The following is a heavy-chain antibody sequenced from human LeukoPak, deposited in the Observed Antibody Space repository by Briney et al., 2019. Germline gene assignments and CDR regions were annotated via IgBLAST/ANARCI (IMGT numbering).Heavy chain of an antibody. Sequence: SETLSLTCTVSGGSLSSGSYYWSWIRQPAGKGLEWIGRIYTSGSTNYNPSLKSRVTISVDTSKNQFSLKLSSVTAADTAVYYCARVSGPQPFEYSRQLRGWYFDLWGRGTLVTVSS. CDR1: GGSLSSGSYY. CDR3: ARVSGPQPFEYSRQLRGWYFDL. D-gene: IGHD6-6*01. J-gene: IGHJ2*01. V-gene: IGHV4-61*02. CDR2: IYTSGST.